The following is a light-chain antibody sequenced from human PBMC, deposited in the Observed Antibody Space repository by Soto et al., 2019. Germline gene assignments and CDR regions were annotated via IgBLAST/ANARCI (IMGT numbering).Light chain of an antibody. Sequence: SYELTQPPSVSVSPGQTASITCSGDKLGDKYACWYQQKPGQSPVLVVYQDTKRPSGIPERFSGSNAGNTATLTISVTQAMDAADYYCQAWDSSTAVFGGGTKVTVL. J-gene: IGLJ2*01. CDR1: KLGDKY. CDR2: QDT. V-gene: IGLV3-1*01. CDR3: QAWDSSTAV.